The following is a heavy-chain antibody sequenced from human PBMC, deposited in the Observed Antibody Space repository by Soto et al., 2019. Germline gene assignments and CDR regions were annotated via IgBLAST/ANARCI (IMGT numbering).Heavy chain of an antibody. V-gene: IGHV1-18*01. Sequence: RASVKVSCKASGYTFTSYGISWVRQAPGQGLEWMGWISAYNGNTNYAQKLQGRVTMTTNTSISTAYMELSSLRSEDTAVYYCARVVIVAPGFDAFDIWGQGTMVTVSS. J-gene: IGHJ3*02. CDR3: ARVVIVAPGFDAFDI. CDR1: GYTFTSYG. CDR2: ISAYNGNT. D-gene: IGHD3-16*02.